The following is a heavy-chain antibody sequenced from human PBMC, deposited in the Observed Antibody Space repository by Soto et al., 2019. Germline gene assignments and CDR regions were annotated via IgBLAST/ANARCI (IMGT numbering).Heavy chain of an antibody. CDR1: AFGFTTEC. D-gene: IGHD1-26*01. CDR2: IKSETDGATT. J-gene: IGHJ4*02. Sequence: GGSQTLCCATSAFGFTTECLRLGRQPPVKLLDRIVRIKSETDGATTDYAGPVKGRFTISRHDTKKTLVVQMNSLKTEDTAVYYCTTIIPKGKWALGHWGTGTMVTVSS. V-gene: IGHV3-15*05. CDR3: TTIIPKGKWALGH.